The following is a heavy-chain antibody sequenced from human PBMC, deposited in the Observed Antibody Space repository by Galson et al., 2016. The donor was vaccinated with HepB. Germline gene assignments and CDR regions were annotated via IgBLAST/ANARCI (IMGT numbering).Heavy chain of an antibody. CDR3: ARDRLGGYDYH. Sequence: SVKVSCKASGYTFTGYYMHWVRQAPGQELEWMGWINPNSGGTNYAQKFQGRVTMTRDTSISTAYMELSSLRSNDTAVYYCARDRLGGYDYHWGQGTLVTVSS. V-gene: IGHV1-2*02. D-gene: IGHD5-12*01. CDR1: GYTFTGYY. CDR2: INPNSGGT. J-gene: IGHJ5*02.